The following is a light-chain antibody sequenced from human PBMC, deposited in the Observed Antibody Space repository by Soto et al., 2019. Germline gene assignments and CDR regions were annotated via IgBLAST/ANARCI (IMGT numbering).Light chain of an antibody. CDR2: SNN. Sequence: QSVLTQPPSASGTPGQRVTISCSGSSXNIGSNTVNWYQQLPGTAPKLLIYSNNQRPSGVPDRFSGSKSGTSASLAISGLQSEDEADYYCAAWDDSLNGFYVFGTGTKVTV. V-gene: IGLV1-44*01. CDR1: SXNIGSNT. CDR3: AAWDDSLNGFYV. J-gene: IGLJ1*01.